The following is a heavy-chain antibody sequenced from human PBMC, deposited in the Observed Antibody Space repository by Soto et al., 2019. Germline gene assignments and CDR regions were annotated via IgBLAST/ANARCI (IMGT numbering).Heavy chain of an antibody. J-gene: IGHJ6*02. CDR2: ISSSSSYI. V-gene: IGHV3-21*01. CDR1: GFTFSSYS. Sequence: EVQLVESGGGLVKPGGSLRLSCAASGFTFSSYSMNWVRQAPGKGLEWVSSISSSSSYIYYADSVKGRFTISRDNAKNSLYLQMNSLRAEDTAVYYGARDRRVATTHYYYYGMDVWGQGTTVTVSS. D-gene: IGHD5-12*01. CDR3: ARDRRVATTHYYYYGMDV.